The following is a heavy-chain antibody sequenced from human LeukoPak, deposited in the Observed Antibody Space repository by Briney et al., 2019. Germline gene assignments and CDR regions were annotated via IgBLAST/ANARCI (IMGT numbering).Heavy chain of an antibody. CDR3: AKDRYSYAFEYSDS. J-gene: IGHJ4*02. Sequence: QPGGSLGLSCAASGFTFSSYGMHWVRQAPGKGLDWVAVISNDGSKKYYADSVKGRFTISRDNSKNTLSLQVSSLRTEDTAVYYCAKDRYSYAFEYSDSWGQGTLVTVSS. V-gene: IGHV3-30*18. D-gene: IGHD5-18*01. CDR1: GFTFSSYG. CDR2: ISNDGSKK.